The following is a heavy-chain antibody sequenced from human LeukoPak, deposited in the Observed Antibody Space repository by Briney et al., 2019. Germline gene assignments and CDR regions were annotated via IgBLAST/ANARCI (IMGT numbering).Heavy chain of an antibody. CDR1: GGSISSGSYY. CDR3: ARGSYYDSRSFQH. Sequence: SETLSLTCTVSGGSISSGSYYWSWIRQPAGKGLEWIGRIYHSGSTYYNPSLKSRVTISVDTSKNQFSLKLSSVTAADTAVYYCARGSYYDSRSFQHWGQGTLVTVSS. J-gene: IGHJ1*01. CDR2: IYHSGST. D-gene: IGHD3-22*01. V-gene: IGHV4-61*02.